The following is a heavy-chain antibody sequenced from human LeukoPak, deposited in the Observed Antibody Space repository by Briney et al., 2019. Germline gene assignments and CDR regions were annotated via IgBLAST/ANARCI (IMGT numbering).Heavy chain of an antibody. CDR1: GGTFSSYA. CDR2: IIPIFGTA. D-gene: IGHD6-19*01. Sequence: SVKVSCKASGGTFSSYAISWVRQAPGQGLEWMGGIIPIFGTANYAQKFQGRVTITADESTSIAYMELSSLRSEDTAVYYCARAQWLGYNWFDPWGQGTLVTVSS. CDR3: ARAQWLGYNWFDP. J-gene: IGHJ5*02. V-gene: IGHV1-69*01.